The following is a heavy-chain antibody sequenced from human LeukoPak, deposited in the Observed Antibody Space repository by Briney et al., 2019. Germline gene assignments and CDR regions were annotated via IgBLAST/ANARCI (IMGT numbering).Heavy chain of an antibody. CDR3: ARSPPPYYYHYGMDV. V-gene: IGHV3-53*01. Sequence: GGSLRLSCAASGFTVSSNYMSWVRQAPGKGLEWVSVIYSGGSTYYADSVKGRFTISRDNSKNTLYLQMNSLRAEDTAVYYCARSPPPYYYHYGMDVWGQGTTVTVSS. J-gene: IGHJ6*02. CDR2: IYSGGST. CDR1: GFTVSSNY.